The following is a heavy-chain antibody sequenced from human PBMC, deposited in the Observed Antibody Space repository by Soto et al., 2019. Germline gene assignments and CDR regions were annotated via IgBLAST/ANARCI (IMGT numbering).Heavy chain of an antibody. CDR1: GFTFSSYG. CDR2: IWYDGGNK. Sequence: PGGSLRLSCAASGFTFSSYGMHWVRQAPGKGLEWVAVIWYDGGNKYYADSVKGRFTISRDNSKNTLYLQMNSLRAEDTAVYYCARDGYCSGGSCYSVPVFDYWGQGTLVTVSS. V-gene: IGHV3-33*01. CDR3: ARDGYCSGGSCYSVPVFDY. J-gene: IGHJ4*02. D-gene: IGHD2-15*01.